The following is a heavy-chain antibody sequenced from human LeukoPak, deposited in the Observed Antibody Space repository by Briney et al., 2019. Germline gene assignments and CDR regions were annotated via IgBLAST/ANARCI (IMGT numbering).Heavy chain of an antibody. V-gene: IGHV3-23*01. CDR1: GFTFSSYS. CDR3: ANGLAASGNFLLRDYYYFIDV. J-gene: IGHJ6*03. CDR2: INGNGAAT. D-gene: IGHD1-26*01. Sequence: GGSLRLSCAASGFTFSSYSINWVRQAPGKGLEWVSTINGNGAATYADSFKGRFLISRDDSKSTVYLRMNKLRVEDSGLYYCANGLAASGNFLLRDYYYFIDVWGKGTTVIVS.